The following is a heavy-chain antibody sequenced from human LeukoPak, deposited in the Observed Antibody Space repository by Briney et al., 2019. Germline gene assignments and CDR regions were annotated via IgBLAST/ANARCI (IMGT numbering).Heavy chain of an antibody. CDR3: ARATSGYYFDF. CDR2: VSYSGST. D-gene: IGHD3-22*01. CDR1: GDSIGSYY. V-gene: IGHV4-59*01. J-gene: IGHJ4*02. Sequence: SETLSLTCTVSGDSIGSYYWNWLRQPPGKGLEWVGYVSYSGSTNYNPSLKSRVPMSVDKSKNQFSLKLSSVTAADTAVYLCARATSGYYFDFWDQGTLVTVSS.